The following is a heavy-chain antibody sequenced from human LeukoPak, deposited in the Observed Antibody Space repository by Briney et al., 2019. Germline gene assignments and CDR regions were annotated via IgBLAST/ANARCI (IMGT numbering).Heavy chain of an antibody. V-gene: IGHV4-31*03. J-gene: IGHJ4*02. CDR1: GGSISSGGYY. Sequence: SETLSLTCTVSGGSISSGGYYRSWIRQHPGKGLEWIGYIYYSGSTYYNPSLKSRVTISVDTSKNQFSLKLSSVTAADTAVYYCARGEDYYDSSGYYRKEASDWGQGTLVTVSS. CDR3: ARGEDYYDSSGYYRKEASD. D-gene: IGHD3-22*01. CDR2: IYYSGST.